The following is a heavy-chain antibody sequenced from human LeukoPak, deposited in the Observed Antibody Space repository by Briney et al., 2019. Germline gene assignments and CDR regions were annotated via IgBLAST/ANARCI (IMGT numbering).Heavy chain of an antibody. CDR2: IYYSGST. J-gene: IGHJ4*02. Sequence: SETLSLTCTVSGGSISSSSYYWGWIRQPPGKGLEWIGSIYYSGSTYYNPSLKSRVTISVDTSKNQFSLKLSSVTAADTAVYYCASVDFWATYYFDYWGQGTVVSVFS. V-gene: IGHV4-39*01. CDR1: GGSISSSSYY. D-gene: IGHD3-3*01. CDR3: ASVDFWATYYFDY.